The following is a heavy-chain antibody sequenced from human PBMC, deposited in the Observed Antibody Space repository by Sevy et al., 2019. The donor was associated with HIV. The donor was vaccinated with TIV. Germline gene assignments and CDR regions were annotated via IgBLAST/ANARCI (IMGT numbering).Heavy chain of an antibody. J-gene: IGHJ4*02. CDR2: ISSSGSTI. D-gene: IGHD3-16*02. CDR1: GFTFSSYE. Sequence: GGSLRLSCAASGFTFSSYEMNWVRQAPGKGLEWVSYISSSGSTIYYADSVKGRFTISRDNAKNSLYLQMNSLRAKDTAVYYCARAMITFGGVIGSPLGYWGQGTLVTVSS. V-gene: IGHV3-48*03. CDR3: ARAMITFGGVIGSPLGY.